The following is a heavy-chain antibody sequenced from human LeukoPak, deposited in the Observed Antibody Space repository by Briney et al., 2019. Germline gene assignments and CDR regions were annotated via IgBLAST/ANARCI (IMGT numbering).Heavy chain of an antibody. CDR3: ARDGDTAMVLDY. CDR1: GGTFSSYA. D-gene: IGHD5-18*01. CDR2: IIPIFGTA. V-gene: IGHV1-69*13. Sequence: ASVKVSCKASGGTFSSYAIRWVRQAPGQGLEWMGGIIPIFGTANYAQKFQGRVTITADESTSTAYMELSSLRSEDTAVYYCARDGDTAMVLDYWGQGTLVTVSS. J-gene: IGHJ4*02.